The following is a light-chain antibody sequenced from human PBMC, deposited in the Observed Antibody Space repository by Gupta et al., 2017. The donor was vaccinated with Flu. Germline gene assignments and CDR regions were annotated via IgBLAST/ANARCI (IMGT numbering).Light chain of an antibody. CDR2: GVT. CDR1: SSDIGSYNY. Sequence: QSALTQPASVSGSPGQSITISCPGTSSDIGSYNYVSWYQQHPGKAPKLLIYGVTNRPSGVSNRFSGSKSGDTASLTISGLQAEDEADYYCSSCTSGTTVVFGGGTKLTVL. J-gene: IGLJ2*01. CDR3: SSCTSGTTVV. V-gene: IGLV2-14*03.